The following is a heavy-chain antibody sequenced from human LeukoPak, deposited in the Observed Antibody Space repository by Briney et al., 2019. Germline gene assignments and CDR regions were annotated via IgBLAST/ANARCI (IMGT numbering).Heavy chain of an antibody. D-gene: IGHD6-6*01. Sequence: VASVKVSCKASGYTFTSYGISWVRQAPGQGLEWMGWISAYNGNTNYAQKLQGRVTMTTDTSTSTAYMELSSLRSEDTAVYYCARALIAARRNFQHWGQGTVVTVSS. V-gene: IGHV1-18*01. CDR1: GYTFTSYG. J-gene: IGHJ1*01. CDR3: ARALIAARRNFQH. CDR2: ISAYNGNT.